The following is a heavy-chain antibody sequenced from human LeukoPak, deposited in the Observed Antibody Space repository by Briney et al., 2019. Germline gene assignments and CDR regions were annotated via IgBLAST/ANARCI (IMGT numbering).Heavy chain of an antibody. V-gene: IGHV3-33*03. CDR1: VFSFSKYC. CDR3: ASGHSSGYYPPDY. D-gene: IGHD3-22*01. Sequence: PGRCLRLSCAASVFSFSKYCMQWIRQAPGKGQEWVAIIWYDGNNKYYADSVKGRFTISRDNSMDTLYLQMNSLRAEDTALYYCASGHSSGYYPPDYWGQGTLVTVSS. J-gene: IGHJ4*02. CDR2: IWYDGNNK.